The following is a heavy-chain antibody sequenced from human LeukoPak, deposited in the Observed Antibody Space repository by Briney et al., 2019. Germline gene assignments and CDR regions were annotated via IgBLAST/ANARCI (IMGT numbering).Heavy chain of an antibody. CDR2: INHSGST. CDR1: GGSFSGYY. D-gene: IGHD3-10*01. V-gene: IGHV4-34*01. CDR3: ARENGYYYGSGSYRPSYYYYGMDV. J-gene: IGHJ6*04. Sequence: SETLSLTCAVYGGSFSGYYWSWIRQPPGKGLEWIGEINHSGSTNYNPSLKSRVTISVDTSKNQLSLKLSSVTAADTAVYYCARENGYYYGSGSYRPSYYYYGMDVWGKGTTVTVSS.